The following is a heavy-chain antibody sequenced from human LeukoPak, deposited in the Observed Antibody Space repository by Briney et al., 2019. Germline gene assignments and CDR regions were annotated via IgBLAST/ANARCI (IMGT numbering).Heavy chain of an antibody. V-gene: IGHV6-1*01. CDR1: GHSVPSNSAA. CDR3: ARALHLGVSDY. CDR2: TYYRSKWYN. J-gene: IGHJ4*02. Sequence: QTLSLLCAICGHSVPSNSAAWTWIRRSPSRGLEWLGRTYYRSKWYNDYAGSVKSRITINPDTTKNQVSVQLNSVTPEDSLVDYCARALHLGVSDYWGQGTLVTVSS. D-gene: IGHD2-8*01.